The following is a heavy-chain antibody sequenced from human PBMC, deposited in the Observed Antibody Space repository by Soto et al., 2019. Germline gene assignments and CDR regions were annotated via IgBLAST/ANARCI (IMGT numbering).Heavy chain of an antibody. CDR1: GYSISSGYY. Sequence: PSETLSLTCAVSGYSISSGYYWGWIRQPPGKGLEWIGSIYHSGSTYYNPSLKSRVTISVDTSKNQFSLKLSSVTAADTAVYYCARDLLSSYYDSGGLGFDYWGQGTLVTVSS. CDR3: ARDLLSSYYDSGGLGFDY. D-gene: IGHD3-22*01. CDR2: IYHSGST. J-gene: IGHJ4*02. V-gene: IGHV4-38-2*02.